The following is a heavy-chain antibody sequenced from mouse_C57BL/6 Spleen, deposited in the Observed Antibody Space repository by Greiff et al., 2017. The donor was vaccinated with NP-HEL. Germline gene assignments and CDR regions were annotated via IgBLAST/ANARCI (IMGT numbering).Heavy chain of an antibody. CDR2: IYPGGGYT. CDR1: GYTFTNYW. D-gene: IGHD3-2*02. Sequence: VKLMESGAELVRPGTSVKMSCKASGYTFTNYWIGWAKQRPGHGLEWIGDIYPGGGYTNYNEKFKGKATLTADKSSSTAYMQFSSLTSEDSAIYYCARTAQALFDYWGQGTTLTVSS. J-gene: IGHJ2*01. V-gene: IGHV1-63*01. CDR3: ARTAQALFDY.